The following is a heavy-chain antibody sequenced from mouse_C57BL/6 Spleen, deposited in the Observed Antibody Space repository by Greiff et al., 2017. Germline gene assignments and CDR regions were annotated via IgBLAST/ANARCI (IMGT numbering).Heavy chain of an antibody. CDR3: ARSGTIDYAMDY. D-gene: IGHD2-12*01. V-gene: IGHV1-52*01. J-gene: IGHJ4*01. CDR1: GYTFTSYW. CDR2: IDPSDSET. Sequence: QVQLKQPGAELVRPGSSVKLSCKASGYTFTSYWMHWVKQRPIQGLEWIGNIDPSDSETHYNQKFKDKATLTVDKSSSTAYMQLSSLTSEDSAVYYCARSGTIDYAMDYWGQGTSVTVSS.